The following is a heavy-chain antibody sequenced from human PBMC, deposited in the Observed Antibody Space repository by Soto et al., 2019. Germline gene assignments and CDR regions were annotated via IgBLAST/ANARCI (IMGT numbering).Heavy chain of an antibody. CDR3: ARGSAAGTKSPFDY. CDR1: GGSISGYY. V-gene: IGHV4-59*01. CDR2: IHYSGST. J-gene: IGHJ4*02. Sequence: SETLSLTCTVSGGSISGYYWSWIRQSPGKGLEWIGYIHYSGSTNYNPSLKSRVTISVDTSKNQLSLKLSSVTAADTAVYYSARGSAAGTKSPFDYWGQGTLVTRLL. D-gene: IGHD6-13*01.